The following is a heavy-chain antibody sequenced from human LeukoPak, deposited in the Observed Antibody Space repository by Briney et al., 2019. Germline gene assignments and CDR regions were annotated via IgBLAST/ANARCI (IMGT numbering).Heavy chain of an antibody. CDR2: ISGSGGST. Sequence: GGSLRLSCAASGSTFSSYAMSWVRQAPGKGLEWVPAISGSGGSTYYADSVKGRFTISRDNSKNTLYLQMNSLRAGDTALYYCARLYNWNEGFDYWGQGTLVTVSS. CDR1: GSTFSSYA. V-gene: IGHV3-23*01. J-gene: IGHJ4*02. D-gene: IGHD1-20*01. CDR3: ARLYNWNEGFDY.